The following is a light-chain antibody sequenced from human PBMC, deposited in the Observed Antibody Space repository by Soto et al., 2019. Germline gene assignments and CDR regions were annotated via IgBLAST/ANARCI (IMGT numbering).Light chain of an antibody. V-gene: IGLV1-40*01. CDR2: ADN. CDR3: SSYGGSNNLV. CDR1: SSNIGAGYD. Sequence: QAVVTQTPSVSGAPGQKITMSCTGSSSNIGAGYDVHWYQQIPGAAPRLLIYADNKRPSGVPDRFSGSKSGNTASLTVSGLQAEDEADYYCSSYGGSNNLVFGGGTKLTVL. J-gene: IGLJ2*01.